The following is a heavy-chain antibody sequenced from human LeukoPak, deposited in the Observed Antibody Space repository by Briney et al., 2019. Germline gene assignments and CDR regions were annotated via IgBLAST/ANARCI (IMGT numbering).Heavy chain of an antibody. CDR3: ARDLGYCGAISCGLGY. Sequence: PGGTLRLSCAASGFTFRSNSMNWVRQAPGKGLEWVSYFSSSSSTIYNADPVKGRFTISRDNAKNSLYLQMNSLRDEDMAVYYCARDLGYCGAISCGLGYWGQGTLVTVSS. V-gene: IGHV3-48*02. J-gene: IGHJ4*02. CDR2: FSSSSSTI. D-gene: IGHD2-15*01. CDR1: GFTFRSNS.